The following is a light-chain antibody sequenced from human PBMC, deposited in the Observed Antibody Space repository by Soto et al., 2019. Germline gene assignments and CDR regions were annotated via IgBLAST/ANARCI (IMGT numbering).Light chain of an antibody. Sequence: QSGLRRPASASGAPGQTVSVSYTGSSSDIGDYNFVSWFLQDRGKAPKLRSYEVKRRPSTVPARSSACKCFNTSSLTVCRLLAGEEADHYCSSYAENNNFVFGSGTKLTV. V-gene: IGLV2-8*01. J-gene: IGLJ1*01. CDR2: EVK. CDR1: SSDIGDYNF. CDR3: SSYAENNNFV.